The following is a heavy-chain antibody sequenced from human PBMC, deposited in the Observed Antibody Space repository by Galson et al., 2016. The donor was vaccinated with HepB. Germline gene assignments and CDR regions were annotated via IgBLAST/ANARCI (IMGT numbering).Heavy chain of an antibody. D-gene: IGHD3-10*01. Sequence: SLRLSCAASGFRFSSYAVSWVRQAPGKGLEWVSGISGSGDRTYYADSVKGRFTISRDNSKNTVYLQMNSLRVEDTALYYCAKDGYFASGSALYGMDVWGQGTTVTVSS. CDR3: AKDGYFASGSALYGMDV. CDR1: GFRFSSYA. CDR2: ISGSGDRT. V-gene: IGHV3-23*01. J-gene: IGHJ6*02.